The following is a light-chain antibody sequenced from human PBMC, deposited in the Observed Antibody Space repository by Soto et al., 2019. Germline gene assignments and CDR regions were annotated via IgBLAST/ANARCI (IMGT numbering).Light chain of an antibody. CDR2: GAS. CDR3: QQYGSSPPIT. CDR1: HSVSSSY. J-gene: IGKJ5*01. Sequence: EIVLTQSPGTLSLSPGERATLSCRASHSVSSSYLAWYQQKPGQAPGLLIYGASSRATGIPDRFSGSGSGTDFTLTISRLEPEDLAVYYCQQYGSSPPITFGQGTRLEIK. V-gene: IGKV3-20*01.